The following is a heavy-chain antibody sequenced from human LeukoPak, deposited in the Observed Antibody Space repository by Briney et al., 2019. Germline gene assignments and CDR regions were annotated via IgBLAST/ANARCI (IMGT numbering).Heavy chain of an antibody. J-gene: IGHJ6*03. CDR3: ARSYGSGIRNYMDV. V-gene: IGHV4-59*12. CDR1: GDFFSNYY. CDR2: ISHTGST. D-gene: IGHD3-10*01. Sequence: NSSETLSLTCTVSGDFFSNYYWNWIRQPPGKGLEWIGYISHTGSTNYNPSLKSRVTISVDTSKNQFSLKLSSVTAADTAVYYCARSYGSGIRNYMDVWGKGTTVTISS.